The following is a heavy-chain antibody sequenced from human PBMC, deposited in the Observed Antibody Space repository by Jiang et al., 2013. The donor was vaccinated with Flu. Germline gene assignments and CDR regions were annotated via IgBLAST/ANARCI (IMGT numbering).Heavy chain of an antibody. Sequence: GLVHPGGSLRLSCAASGFTFSSYWMTWVRQAPGKGLVWVSRIKGDGSVTDYADSVKGRFTISRDNAKNTLYLQMNSLRAEDTAVYYCVRDLGYCGGGCCNWGQGTLVTVSS. J-gene: IGHJ4*02. D-gene: IGHD2-15*01. CDR3: VRDLGYCGGGCCN. CDR1: GFTFSSYW. V-gene: IGHV3-74*01. CDR2: IKGDGSVT.